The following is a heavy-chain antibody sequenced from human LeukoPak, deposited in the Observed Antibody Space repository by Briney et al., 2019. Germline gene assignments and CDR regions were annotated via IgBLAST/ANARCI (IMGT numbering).Heavy chain of an antibody. CDR3: ATYSTRNAREFQS. V-gene: IGHV3-7*01. CDR1: GFIFSNCW. Sequence: GGSLRLSCETSGFIFSNCWMTWVRQAPGKGLEWVANIKTDASEKYYADSVKGRFAISRDNAKMSLYLQMNSLRVEDTAVYYCATYSTRNAREFQSWGQGTLVTVSS. D-gene: IGHD4-11*01. J-gene: IGHJ1*01. CDR2: IKTDASEK.